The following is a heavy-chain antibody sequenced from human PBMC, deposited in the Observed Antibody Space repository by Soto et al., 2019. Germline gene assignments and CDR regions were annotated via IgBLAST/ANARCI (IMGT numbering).Heavy chain of an antibody. J-gene: IGHJ4*02. CDR3: AKIPSPNYDSSGPADY. CDR2: ISGSGGST. CDR1: GFTFSSYA. V-gene: IGHV3-23*01. D-gene: IGHD3-22*01. Sequence: PGGSLRLSCAASGFTFSSYAMSWVRQAPGKGLEWVSAISGSGGSTYYADSVKGRFTISRDNSKNTLYLQMNSLRAEDTAVYYCAKIPSPNYDSSGPADYWGQGTLVTVSS.